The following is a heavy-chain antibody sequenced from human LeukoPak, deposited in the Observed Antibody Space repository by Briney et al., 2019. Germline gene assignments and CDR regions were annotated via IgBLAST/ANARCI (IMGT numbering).Heavy chain of an antibody. Sequence: ASVKVSCKASGYTFTSYYMHWVRQAPGQGLEWMGIINPSGSSTLYAQKFQGRVTMTRDMSTTTDYMELSSLRSEDTAVYYCARARLRYFDRTGTFDPWGQGTLVTVSS. CDR1: GYTFTSYY. J-gene: IGHJ5*02. D-gene: IGHD3-9*01. CDR3: ARARLRYFDRTGTFDP. CDR2: INPSGSST. V-gene: IGHV1-46*01.